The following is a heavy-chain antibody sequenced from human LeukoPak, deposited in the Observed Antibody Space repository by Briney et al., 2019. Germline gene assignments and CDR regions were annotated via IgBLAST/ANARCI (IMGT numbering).Heavy chain of an antibody. CDR2: ISSSSSTI. V-gene: IGHV3-48*02. J-gene: IGHJ6*02. D-gene: IGHD4-23*01. Sequence: PGGSLRLSCAASGFTFSSYNMNWVRQAPGKGLEWVSYISSSSSTIYYADSVKGRFTISRDNAKNSLYLQMNSLRDEDTAVYYCARAMTVDYGMDVWGQGTTVTVSS. CDR1: GFTFSSYN. CDR3: ARAMTVDYGMDV.